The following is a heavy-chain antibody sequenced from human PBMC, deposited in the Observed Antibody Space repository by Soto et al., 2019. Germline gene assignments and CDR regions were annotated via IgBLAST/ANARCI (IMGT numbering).Heavy chain of an antibody. CDR1: GYTFTAYY. Sequence: ASVKVSCKASGYTFTAYYMHWVRQAPGQGLEWMGWINPNSGGTNYAQKFQGRVTMTRDTSISTAYMELSRLTSDDTAVYYCASAAVTGTAGLDFWGQGTQVTVSS. CDR2: INPNSGGT. CDR3: ASAAVTGTAGLDF. D-gene: IGHD6-19*01. J-gene: IGHJ4*02. V-gene: IGHV1-2*02.